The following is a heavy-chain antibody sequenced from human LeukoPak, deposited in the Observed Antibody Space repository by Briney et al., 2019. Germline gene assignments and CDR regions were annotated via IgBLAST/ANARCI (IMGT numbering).Heavy chain of an antibody. CDR2: INPNSGGT. CDR3: ARKKVSPRYDAFDI. J-gene: IGHJ3*02. CDR1: GYTFTGYY. D-gene: IGHD1-1*01. Sequence: GASVKVSCKASGYTFTGYYMHWVRQAPGQGLEWMGWINPNSGGTNYAQKFQGRVTMTRDTSISTAYMELSRLRSDDTAVYHCARKKVSPRYDAFDICGHETMVTVSS. V-gene: IGHV1-2*02.